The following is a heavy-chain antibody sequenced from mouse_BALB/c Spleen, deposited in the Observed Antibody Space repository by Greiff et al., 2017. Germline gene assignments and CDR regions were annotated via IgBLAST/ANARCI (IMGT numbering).Heavy chain of an antibody. V-gene: IGHV2-6-7*01. CDR3: ARDNPYGNPYYYAMDY. D-gene: IGHD2-1*01. CDR2: IWGDGST. Sequence: QVQLKESGPGLVAPSQSLSITCTVSGFSLTGYGVNWVRQPPGKGLEWLGMIWGDGSTDYNSALKSRLSISKDNSKSQVFLKMNSLQTDDTARYYCARDNPYGNPYYYAMDYWGQGTSVTVSS. J-gene: IGHJ4*01. CDR1: GFSLTGYG.